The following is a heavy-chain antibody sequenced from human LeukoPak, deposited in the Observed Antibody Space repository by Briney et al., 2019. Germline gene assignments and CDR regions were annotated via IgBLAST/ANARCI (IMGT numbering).Heavy chain of an antibody. D-gene: IGHD6-19*01. CDR1: GFTFSSYW. CDR2: IKQDGSEK. J-gene: IGHJ6*02. CDR3: ARDPYSSGWPSYYYYGMEV. Sequence: GGSLTLSCAASGFTFSSYWMSWVRQAPGKGLEWVANIKQDGSEKYYVDSVKGLFTISRDNAKNSLYLQMNSLRAEDTAVYYCARDPYSSGWPSYYYYGMEVWGQGTTVTVSS. V-gene: IGHV3-7*01.